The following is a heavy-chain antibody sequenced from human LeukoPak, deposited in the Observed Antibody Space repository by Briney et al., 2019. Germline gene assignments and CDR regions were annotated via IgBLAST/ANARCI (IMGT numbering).Heavy chain of an antibody. Sequence: PSETLSLTCTVSGGSISSYYWSWIRQPPGKGLEWIGYIYYSGSTNYNPSLKSRVTISVDTSKNQFSLKLSSVTAADTAVYSCARDSQYYDSSGYPNASDIWGQGTMVTVSS. CDR1: GGSISSYY. CDR2: IYYSGST. V-gene: IGHV4-59*01. D-gene: IGHD3-22*01. J-gene: IGHJ3*02. CDR3: ARDSQYYDSSGYPNASDI.